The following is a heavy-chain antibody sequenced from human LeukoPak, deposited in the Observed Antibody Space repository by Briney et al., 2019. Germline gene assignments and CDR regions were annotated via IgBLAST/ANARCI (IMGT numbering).Heavy chain of an antibody. D-gene: IGHD5-18*01. CDR2: ISAYNGNT. J-gene: IGHJ3*02. CDR1: GYTFTSYG. V-gene: IGHV1-18*01. Sequence: ASVKVSCKASGYTFTSYGISWVRQAPGQGLEWMGWISAYNGNTNYAQKLQGRVTMTTDTSTSTAYMELRSLRSEDTAVYYCATADTAMVTHAFDIWGQGTMVTVSS. CDR3: ATADTAMVTHAFDI.